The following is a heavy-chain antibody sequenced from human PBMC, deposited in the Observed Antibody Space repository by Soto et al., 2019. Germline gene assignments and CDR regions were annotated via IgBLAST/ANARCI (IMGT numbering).Heavy chain of an antibody. CDR2: IIPIFGTA. CDR3: ARVLYCGGDCYSRLSHYFDY. V-gene: IGHV1-69*13. CDR1: GGTFSSYA. D-gene: IGHD2-21*02. J-gene: IGHJ4*02. Sequence: GASVKVSCKASGGTFSSYAISWVRQAPGQGLEWMGGIIPIFGTANYAQKFQGRVTITADESTSTAYMELSSLRSEDTAVYYCARVLYCGGDCYSRLSHYFDYWGQGTLVTVSS.